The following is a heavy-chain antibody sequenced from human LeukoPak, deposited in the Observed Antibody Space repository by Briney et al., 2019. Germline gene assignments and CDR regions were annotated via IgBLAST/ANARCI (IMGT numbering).Heavy chain of an antibody. D-gene: IGHD2-21*01. Sequence: ECIGYIYYSGSTLYTPSLKRRGNISVDTSKNQFSLKLSSVTDADTAVYHCARGRAWDAFDVWGQGTMVTVSS. CDR3: ARGRAWDAFDV. CDR2: IYYSGST. J-gene: IGHJ3*01. V-gene: IGHV4-59*09.